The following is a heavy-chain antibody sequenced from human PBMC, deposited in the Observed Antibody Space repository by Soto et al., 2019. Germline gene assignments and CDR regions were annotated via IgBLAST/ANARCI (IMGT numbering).Heavy chain of an antibody. V-gene: IGHV3-23*01. D-gene: IGHD3-10*01. CDR3: AKDLNLPTSRWFGELYDY. J-gene: IGHJ4*02. CDR1: GFTFSSYA. CDR2: ISGSGGST. Sequence: GGSLRLSCAASGFTFSSYAMSWVRQAPGKGLEWVSAISGSGGSTYYADSVKGRFTISRDNSKNTLYLQMNSLRAEDTAVYYCAKDLNLPTSRWFGELYDYWGQGTLVTVSS.